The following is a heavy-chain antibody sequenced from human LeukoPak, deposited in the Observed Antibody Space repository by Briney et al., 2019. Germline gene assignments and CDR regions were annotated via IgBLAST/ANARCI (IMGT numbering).Heavy chain of an antibody. CDR1: GGTFSSYA. Sequence: ASVKVSCKASGGTFSSYAISWVRQAPGQGLEWMGRIIPILGIANYAQKFQGRVTITADKSTSTAYVELSSLRSEDTAVYYCARGYWGASGSYSIVDYWGQGTLVTVSS. J-gene: IGHJ4*02. V-gene: IGHV1-69*04. CDR3: ARGYWGASGSYSIVDY. D-gene: IGHD1-26*01. CDR2: IIPILGIA.